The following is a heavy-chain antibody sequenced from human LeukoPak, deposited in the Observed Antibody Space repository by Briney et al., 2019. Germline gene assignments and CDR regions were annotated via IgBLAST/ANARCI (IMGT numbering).Heavy chain of an antibody. CDR3: ARGKERLAIFDI. CDR1: GGSISSSSYY. D-gene: IGHD1-26*01. J-gene: IGHJ3*02. Sequence: SETLSLTCTVSGGSISSSSYYWGWLRQPPGKGREWVGCIYYSGSTYYNPSRKSRVTISVDTSKNQFSLKLSSVTVADTAVYYCARGKERLAIFDIWGQGTMVTVSS. V-gene: IGHV4-39*01. CDR2: IYYSGST.